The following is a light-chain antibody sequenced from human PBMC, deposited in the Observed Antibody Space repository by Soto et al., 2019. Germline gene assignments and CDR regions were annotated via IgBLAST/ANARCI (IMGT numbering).Light chain of an antibody. CDR1: QSVDSSY. CDR3: QQYGSSPIT. J-gene: IGKJ5*01. V-gene: IGKV3-20*01. Sequence: EIALTQSPGTLSLSPGERATLSCRASQSVDSSYLAWYQQKPGQAPRLLIYDASARATGIPDRFSGSGSGTDFTLTISRLEPEDFAVYYCQQYGSSPITFGQGTRLEIK. CDR2: DAS.